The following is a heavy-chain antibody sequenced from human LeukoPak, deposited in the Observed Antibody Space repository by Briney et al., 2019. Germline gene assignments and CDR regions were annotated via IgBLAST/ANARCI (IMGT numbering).Heavy chain of an antibody. Sequence: SETLSLTCTVSGGSVSSGNYWSWIRQPAGKGLEWIGRMHTSGTTNYNPALKSRVTISEDTSKNQFSLRLSSVTAADTAVYYCARGQKYRSGYTVTELGSGYFDYWGQGTLVTVSS. J-gene: IGHJ4*02. V-gene: IGHV4-61*10. D-gene: IGHD5-18*01. CDR3: ARGQKYRSGYTVTELGSGYFDY. CDR2: MHTSGTT. CDR1: GGSVSSGNY.